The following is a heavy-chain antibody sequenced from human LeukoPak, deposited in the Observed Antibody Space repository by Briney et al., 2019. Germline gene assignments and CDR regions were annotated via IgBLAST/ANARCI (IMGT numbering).Heavy chain of an antibody. CDR2: INPSGGST. D-gene: IGHD2-15*01. Sequence: ASVKVSCKASGYTFTSYYMHWVRQAPGQGLEWMGIINPSGGSTSYAQKFQGGVTMTRDTSTSTVYMELSSLRSEDTAVYYCARDVVVVVAATPDYYYYGMDVWGKGTTVTVSS. J-gene: IGHJ6*04. CDR3: ARDVVVVVAATPDYYYYGMDV. CDR1: GYTFTSYY. V-gene: IGHV1-46*01.